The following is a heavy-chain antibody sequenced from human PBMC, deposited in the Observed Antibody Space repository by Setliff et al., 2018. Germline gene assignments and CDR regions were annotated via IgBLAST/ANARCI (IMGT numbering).Heavy chain of an antibody. CDR3: ARQPYSTTYYYYYYYMDV. D-gene: IGHD6-13*01. Sequence: SETLSLTCSVSGASITSGGFYWTWIRQPAGKGLEWIGHISPSGSTAYNPSVKSRVTISLDTSKNHFSLNLNSVTAADTAVYYCARQPYSTTYYYYYYYMDVWGKGTTVTVSS. V-gene: IGHV4-61*09. J-gene: IGHJ6*03. CDR1: GASITSGGFY. CDR2: ISPSGST.